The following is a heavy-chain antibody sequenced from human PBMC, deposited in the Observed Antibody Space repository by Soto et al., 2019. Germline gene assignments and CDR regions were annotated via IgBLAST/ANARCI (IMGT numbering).Heavy chain of an antibody. Sequence: QLQLRESGSGLVKPSQTLSLTCAVSGDSISSGGYSWHWLRPSPGKGLEWLGSIYHNGNTNYNPSLKSRATISLDRSQNEFSLKLTSVTAADTAVYFCARGRDYYDSSGYYGGYGLDVWGQGTTVTVSS. CDR2: IYHNGNT. CDR1: GDSISSGGYS. J-gene: IGHJ6*02. CDR3: ARGRDYYDSSGYYGGYGLDV. V-gene: IGHV4-30-2*06. D-gene: IGHD3-22*01.